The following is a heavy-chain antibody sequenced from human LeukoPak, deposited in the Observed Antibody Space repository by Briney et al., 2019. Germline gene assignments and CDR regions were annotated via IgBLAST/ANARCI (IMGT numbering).Heavy chain of an antibody. V-gene: IGHV4-34*01. CDR2: INHNGST. CDR3: ARGTRPHYYDSSGFGWFDP. J-gene: IGHJ5*02. D-gene: IGHD3-22*01. Sequence: PSETLSLTCAVYGGSFSGYYWSWIRQPPGKGLEWIGEINHNGSTNYNPSLKSRVTISVDTSKNQFSLKLSSVTAADTAVYYCARGTRPHYYDSSGFGWFDPWGQGTLVTVSS. CDR1: GGSFSGYY.